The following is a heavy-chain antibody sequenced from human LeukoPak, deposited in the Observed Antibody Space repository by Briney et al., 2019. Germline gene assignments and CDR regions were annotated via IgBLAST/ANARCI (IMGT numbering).Heavy chain of an antibody. V-gene: IGHV4-30-2*01. J-gene: IGHJ5*02. CDR3: ARGDFWSGYYTVGWFDP. CDR1: GGSISSGGYS. CDR2: IYHSGST. Sequence: SETLSLTCAVSGGSISSGGYSWSWIRQPPGKGLEWIGYIYHSGSTYYNPSLKSRVTISVDRSTNQFSLKLSSLTAADTAVYYCARGDFWSGYYTVGWFDPWGQGTLVTVSS. D-gene: IGHD3-3*01.